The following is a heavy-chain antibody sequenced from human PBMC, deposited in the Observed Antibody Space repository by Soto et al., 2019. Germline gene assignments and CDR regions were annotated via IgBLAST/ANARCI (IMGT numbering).Heavy chain of an antibody. J-gene: IGHJ3*02. D-gene: IGHD3-16*02. CDR1: GFTFSSYA. CDR3: AKDLSGYTPEYAFDI. V-gene: IGHV3-30-3*01. CDR2: ISYDGSNK. Sequence: PGGSLRLSCAASGFTFSSYAMHWVRQAPGKGLEWVAVISYDGSNKYYADSVKGRFTISRDNSKNTLYLQMNSLRAEDTAVYYCAKDLSGYTPEYAFDIWGQGTMVTVSS.